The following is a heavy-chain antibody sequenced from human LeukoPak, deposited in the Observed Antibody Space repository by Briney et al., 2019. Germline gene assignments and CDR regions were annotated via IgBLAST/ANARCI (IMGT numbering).Heavy chain of an antibody. V-gene: IGHV3-21*01. J-gene: IGHJ4*02. D-gene: IGHD3-16*01. CDR1: GFTFSSYS. CDR3: ARGLPAVD. Sequence: RPGGSLRLSCAASGFTFSSYSMNWVRQAPGKGLEWVSSISSSSSYTYYADSVKGRFTISRDNAKNSLYLQMNSLRAEDTAVYYCARGLPAVDWGQGTLVTVSS. CDR2: ISSSSSYT.